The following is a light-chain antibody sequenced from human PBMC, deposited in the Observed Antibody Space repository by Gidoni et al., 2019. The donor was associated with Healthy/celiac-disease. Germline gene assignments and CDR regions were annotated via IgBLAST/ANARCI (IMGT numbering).Light chain of an antibody. CDR1: PSVSSY. CDR3: QQRSNWPRLT. CDR2: DAS. J-gene: IGKJ4*01. Sequence: ELVLTPSPATLSLSPGERATLSCRASPSVSSYLAWSQQKPGQAPRLLIYDASNRATGSPARFSGSGSGTDVTLTISSLEPEDFAVYYCQQRSNWPRLTFGGGTKVEIK. V-gene: IGKV3-11*01.